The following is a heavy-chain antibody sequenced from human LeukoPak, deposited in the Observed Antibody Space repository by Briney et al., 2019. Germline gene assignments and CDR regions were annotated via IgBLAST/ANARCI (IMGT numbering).Heavy chain of an antibody. J-gene: IGHJ4*02. Sequence: GGSLRLSCAASGFTFSSYWMSWVRQAPGKGLEWVANIKQDGSEKYYVDSVKGRFTISRDNAKNSLYLQMNSLRAEDTAVYYCARSESPIAAAGPSDYWGQGTLVTASS. D-gene: IGHD6-13*01. CDR2: IKQDGSEK. V-gene: IGHV3-7*01. CDR3: ARSESPIAAAGPSDY. CDR1: GFTFSSYW.